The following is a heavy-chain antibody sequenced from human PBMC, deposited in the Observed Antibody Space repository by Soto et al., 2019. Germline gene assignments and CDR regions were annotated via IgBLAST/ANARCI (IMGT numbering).Heavy chain of an antibody. CDR3: ASTGRACGWPGNDAFDI. J-gene: IGHJ3*02. Sequence: PLETLSLTCTFSGGSISSSSYYWGWIRQPPGKGLEWIGSIYYSGSTYYNPSLKSRVTISVDTSKNQFSLKLSSVTAADTAVYYCASTGRACGWPGNDAFDIWGQGTMVTVSS. CDR2: IYYSGST. CDR1: GGSISSSSYY. D-gene: IGHD6-19*01. V-gene: IGHV4-39*01.